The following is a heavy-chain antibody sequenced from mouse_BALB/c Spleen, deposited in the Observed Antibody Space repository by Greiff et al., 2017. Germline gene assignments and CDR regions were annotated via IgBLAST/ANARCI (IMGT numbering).Heavy chain of an antibody. CDR2: IWGDGST. CDR3: ARGDYGNSYAMDY. Sequence: VQRVESGPGLVAPSQSLSITCTVSGFSLTGYGVNWVRQPPGKGLEWLGMIWGDGSTDYNSALKSRLSISKDNSKSQVFLKMNSLQTNDTARYYCARGDYGNSYAMDYWGQGTSVTVSS. V-gene: IGHV2-6-7*01. D-gene: IGHD2-1*01. J-gene: IGHJ4*01. CDR1: GFSLTGYG.